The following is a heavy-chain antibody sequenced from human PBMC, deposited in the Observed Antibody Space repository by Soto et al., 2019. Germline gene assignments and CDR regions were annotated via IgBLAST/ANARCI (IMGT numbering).Heavy chain of an antibody. J-gene: IGHJ6*02. CDR1: GFTFSSYG. CDR3: ARGGNDSSSWYDLSLGGNRYYYYGMDV. CDR2: IWYDGSNK. Sequence: QVQLVESGGGVVQPGRSLRLSCAASGFTFSSYGMHWVRQAPGKGVERVAVIWYDGSNKYYADSVKGRFTISRDNSKNTLYVQMNSVRAEDTGVYFGARGGNDSSSWYDLSLGGNRYYYYGMDVWGQGTTVTVSS. D-gene: IGHD6-13*01. V-gene: IGHV3-33*01.